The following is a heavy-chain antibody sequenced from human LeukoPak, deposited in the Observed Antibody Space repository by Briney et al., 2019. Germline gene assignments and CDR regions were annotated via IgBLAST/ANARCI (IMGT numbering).Heavy chain of an antibody. CDR2: IFYSGST. J-gene: IGHJ5*02. CDR3: ARDIRGPTGWFDP. D-gene: IGHD2-2*02. CDR1: SGSISTSNYY. V-gene: IGHV4-39*07. Sequence: SETLSLTCTVSSGSISTSNYYWGWVRQPPGKALEWIGNIFYSGSTYYSPSLKSRVTISLDTSKNQFSLKLSSVTAADTAVYYCARDIRGPTGWFDPWGQGTLVTVSS.